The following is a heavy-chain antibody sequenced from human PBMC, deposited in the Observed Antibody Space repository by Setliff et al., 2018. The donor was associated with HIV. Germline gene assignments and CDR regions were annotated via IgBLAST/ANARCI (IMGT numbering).Heavy chain of an antibody. J-gene: IGHJ6*02. V-gene: IGHV4-30-2*01. CDR1: GGSMRSSGYS. CDR3: ARRGDFFYYAMAV. CDR2: IYYNGNA. Sequence: SETLSLTCAVSGGSMRSSGYSWTWIRQAPGKGLEWVGYIYYNGNAYYNPSLKSRVTISVDRSKNQFSLKLSSVTAADTAVYYCARRGDFFYYAMAVWGQGTTVTVSS.